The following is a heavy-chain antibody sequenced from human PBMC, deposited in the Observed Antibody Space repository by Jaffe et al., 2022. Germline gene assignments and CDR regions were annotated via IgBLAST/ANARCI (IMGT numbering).Heavy chain of an antibody. D-gene: IGHD2-15*01. Sequence: QVQLVQSGPEVKEPGSSVKVSCKASGGSFSAYAISWVRQAPGQGLEWMGGIIPIFGTANYAQKFQDRVSITTDESTRIAYMELNSLTSEDTAVYYCARGEHLQYSYYMDVWGKGITVTVSS. CDR1: GGSFSAYA. CDR2: IIPIFGTA. CDR3: ARGEHLQYSYYMDV. J-gene: IGHJ6*03. V-gene: IGHV1-69*05.